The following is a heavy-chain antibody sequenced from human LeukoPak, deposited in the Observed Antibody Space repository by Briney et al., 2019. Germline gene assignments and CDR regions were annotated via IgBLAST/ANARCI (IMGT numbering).Heavy chain of an antibody. V-gene: IGHV3-33*06. CDR3: AKDYYGSGSYYNVLAY. D-gene: IGHD3-10*01. Sequence: GRSLRLSCAASGFTFSSYGMHWVRQAPGKGLEWVAVIWYDGSNKYYADSVKGRFTISRDNSKNTLYLQMNSLRAEDTAVYYCAKDYYGSGSYYNVLAYWGQGTLVSVSS. J-gene: IGHJ4*02. CDR2: IWYDGSNK. CDR1: GFTFSSYG.